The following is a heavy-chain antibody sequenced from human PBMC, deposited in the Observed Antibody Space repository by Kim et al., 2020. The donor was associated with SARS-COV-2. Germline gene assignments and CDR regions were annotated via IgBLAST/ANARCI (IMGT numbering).Heavy chain of an antibody. V-gene: IGHV4-39*01. D-gene: IGHD6-19*01. J-gene: IGHJ4*02. CDR3: ARHYRPDIAVAAIQGGVDY. CDR1: GGSISSSSYY. Sequence: SETLSLTCTVSGGSISSSSYYWGWIRQPPGKGLEWIGSIYYSGTTYYNPSLKSRVTISVDTSKNQFSLKLSSVTAPDTAFYYCARHYRPDIAVAAIQGGVDYWGRGTLVTVFS. CDR2: IYYSGTT.